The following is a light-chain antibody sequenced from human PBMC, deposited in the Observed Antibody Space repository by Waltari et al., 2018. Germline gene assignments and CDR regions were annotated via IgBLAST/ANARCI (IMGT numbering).Light chain of an antibody. J-gene: IGKJ4*01. V-gene: IGKV3-11*01. CDR2: DAS. Sequence: EIVLTQSPATLSLSPGERASLSCRASHSVTRDLAWYRQNPGQAPRLLIFDASIRSTGTPARFSGSGSGTDFTLTISSLDSEDFAIYYCQQRRDWPLTFGGGTKVEIK. CDR1: HSVTRD. CDR3: QQRRDWPLT.